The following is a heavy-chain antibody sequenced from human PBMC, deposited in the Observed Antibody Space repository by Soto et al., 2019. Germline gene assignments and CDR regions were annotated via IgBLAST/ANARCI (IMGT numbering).Heavy chain of an antibody. CDR3: AKDFSATYYYDSSGLVFDY. CDR1: GYTFTSYY. CDR2: INPSGGST. J-gene: IGHJ4*02. Sequence: ASVKVSCKASGYTFTSYYMHWVRQAPGQGLEWMGIINPSGGSTSYAQKFQGRVTMTRDTSTSTVYMELSSLRSEDTAVYYCAKDFSATYYYDSSGLVFDYWGQGTLVTVSS. D-gene: IGHD3-22*01. V-gene: IGHV1-46*01.